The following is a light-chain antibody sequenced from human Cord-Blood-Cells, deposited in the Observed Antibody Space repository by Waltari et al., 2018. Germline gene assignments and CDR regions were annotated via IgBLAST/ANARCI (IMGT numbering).Light chain of an antibody. CDR3: CSYAGSYTWV. Sequence: QSALTQPRSVSGSPGQSVTLSCTGTSSDVGGYNYVPGYQQHPGKAPKLMIYDVSKRPSGVPDRFSGSKSGNTASLTISGLQAEDEADYYCCSYAGSYTWVFGGGTKLTVL. CDR2: DVS. J-gene: IGLJ3*02. V-gene: IGLV2-11*01. CDR1: SSDVGGYNY.